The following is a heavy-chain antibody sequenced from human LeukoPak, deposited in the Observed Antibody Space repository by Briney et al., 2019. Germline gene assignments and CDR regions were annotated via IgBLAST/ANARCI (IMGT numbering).Heavy chain of an antibody. CDR3: ARALSYDSSGYSAH. V-gene: IGHV3-30*03. CDR1: GFTFSSYG. CDR2: ISYDGSNK. J-gene: IGHJ4*02. Sequence: GRSLRLSCAASGFTFSSYGMHWVRQAPGKGLEWVAVISYDGSNKYYADSVKGRFTISRDNSKNTLYLQMNSLRAEDTAVYYCARALSYDSSGYSAHWGQGTLVTVSS. D-gene: IGHD3-22*01.